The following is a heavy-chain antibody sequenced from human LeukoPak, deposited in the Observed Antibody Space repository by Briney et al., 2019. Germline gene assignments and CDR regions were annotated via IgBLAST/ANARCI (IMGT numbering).Heavy chain of an antibody. D-gene: IGHD1-26*01. CDR1: GFTFTSSA. CDR2: IVVGSGNT. V-gene: IGHV1-58*02. Sequence: ASVKVSCKASGFTFTSSAMRWVRQARGQRLEWIGWIVVGSGNTNYAQKFQERVTITRDMSTSTAYMELSSLRSEDTAVYYCAASSRYSGRYGYYYYYMDVWGKGTTVTVSS. J-gene: IGHJ6*03. CDR3: AASSRYSGRYGYYYYYMDV.